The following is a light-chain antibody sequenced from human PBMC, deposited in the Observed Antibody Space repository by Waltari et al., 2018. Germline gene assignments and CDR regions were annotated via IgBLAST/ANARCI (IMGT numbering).Light chain of an antibody. CDR3: QVWDSYNDLGV. J-gene: IGLJ3*02. CDR2: YDS. Sequence: SYVLTQPPSVSVAPGKTARITCGEYNIGIKSVHWYQKKPGQAPVLVIYYDSGRPSGIPERFSGSNSGNTATLTISRVEAGDEADYYCQVWDSYNDLGVFGGGTQLTVL. CDR1: NIGIKS. V-gene: IGLV3-21*04.